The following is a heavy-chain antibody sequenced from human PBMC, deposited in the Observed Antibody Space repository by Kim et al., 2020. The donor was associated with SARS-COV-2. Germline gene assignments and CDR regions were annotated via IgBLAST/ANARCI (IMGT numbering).Heavy chain of an antibody. V-gene: IGHV3-9*01. Sequence: GGSLRLSCAASGFTFDDYAMHWVRQAPGKGLEWVSGISWNSGSIGYADSVKGRFTISRDNAKNSLYLQMNSLRAEDTALYYCAKVKLGTNWFDPWGQGTLVTVSS. CDR1: GFTFDDYA. J-gene: IGHJ5*02. CDR2: ISWNSGSI. D-gene: IGHD1-1*01. CDR3: AKVKLGTNWFDP.